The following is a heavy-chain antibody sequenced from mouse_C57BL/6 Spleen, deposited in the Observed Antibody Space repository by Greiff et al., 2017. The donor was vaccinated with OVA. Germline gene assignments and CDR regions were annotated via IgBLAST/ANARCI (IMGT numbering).Heavy chain of an antibody. Sequence: EVNLVESEGGLVQPGSSMKLSCTASGFTFSDYYMAWVRQVPEKGLEWVANINYDGSSTYYLDSLKSRFIISRDNAKNILYLQMSSLKSEDTATYYCARGSNWEGWYFDVWGTGTTVTVSS. CDR3: ARGSNWEGWYFDV. J-gene: IGHJ1*03. CDR2: INYDGSST. V-gene: IGHV5-16*01. CDR1: GFTFSDYY. D-gene: IGHD4-1*01.